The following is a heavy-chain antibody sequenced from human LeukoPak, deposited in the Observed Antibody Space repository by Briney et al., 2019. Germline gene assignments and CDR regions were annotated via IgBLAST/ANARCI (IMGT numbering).Heavy chain of an antibody. CDR3: ARRGDTALAGGYFDY. CDR2: IYYTGSP. Sequence: SETLSLTCAVSGGSISSRSHYWGWIRRPPGMGLEWIGNIYYTGSPYYNPSLKSRVTISVDTSKNQFSLKVSSVTAADTAVYYCARRGDTALAGGYFDYWGQGTLVSVSS. V-gene: IGHV4-39*01. D-gene: IGHD5-18*01. CDR1: GGSISSRSHY. J-gene: IGHJ4*02.